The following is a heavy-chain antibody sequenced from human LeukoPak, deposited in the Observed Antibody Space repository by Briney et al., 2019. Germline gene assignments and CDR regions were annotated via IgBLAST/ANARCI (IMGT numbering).Heavy chain of an antibody. J-gene: IGHJ6*02. D-gene: IGHD6-19*01. CDR1: GYTFTSYG. CDR3: ARDRSGWYVYGMDV. Sequence: ASVKVSCTASGYTFTSYGISWVRQAPGQGLEWMGWISAYNGNTNYAQKLQGRVTMTTDTSTSTAYMELRSLRSDDTAVYYCARDRSGWYVYGMDVWGQGTTVTVSS. V-gene: IGHV1-18*01. CDR2: ISAYNGNT.